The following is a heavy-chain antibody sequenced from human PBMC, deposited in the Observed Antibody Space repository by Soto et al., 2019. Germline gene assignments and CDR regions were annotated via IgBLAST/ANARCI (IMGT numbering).Heavy chain of an antibody. CDR3: ARTITMVRGVITRPYYYYGMDV. J-gene: IGHJ6*02. Sequence: GGSLRLSCAASGFPFSAYNVNWVRQAPGKGLEWVAISYSDGSNKYYADSVKGRFTISRDNSKNTLYLQMNSLRAEDTAVYYCARTITMVRGVITRPYYYYGMDVWGQGTTVTSP. V-gene: IGHV3-30-3*01. CDR2: SYSDGSNK. CDR1: GFPFSAYN. D-gene: IGHD3-10*01.